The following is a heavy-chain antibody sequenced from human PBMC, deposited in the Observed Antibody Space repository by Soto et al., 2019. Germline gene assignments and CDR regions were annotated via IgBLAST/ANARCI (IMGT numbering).Heavy chain of an antibody. CDR1: GGSFSGYY. V-gene: IGHV4-34*01. Sequence: SETLSLTCAVYGGSFSGYYWSWIRQPPGKGLEWIGEINHSGSTNYNPSLKSRVTISVDTSKNQFSLKLSSVTAADTAVYYCARGQASRRYSSGWRPFDDWGQGTLVTVSS. J-gene: IGHJ4*02. CDR3: ARGQASRRYSSGWRPFDD. CDR2: INHSGST. D-gene: IGHD6-19*01.